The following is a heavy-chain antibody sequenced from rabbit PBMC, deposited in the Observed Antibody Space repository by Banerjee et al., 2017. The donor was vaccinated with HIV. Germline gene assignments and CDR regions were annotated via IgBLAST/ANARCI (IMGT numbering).Heavy chain of an antibody. CDR2: INTSSGNT. V-gene: IGHV1S45*01. CDR3: ARDLAGVIGWNFGL. D-gene: IGHD4-1*01. CDR1: GFDFSRYYM. J-gene: IGHJ3*01. Sequence: QEQLVESGGGLVQPGGSLKLSCKASGFDFSRYYMSWVRQAPGKGLEWIACINTSSGNTVYANWAKGRFTISKTSSTTVTLQMTSLTAADTATYFCARDLAGVIGWNFGLWGQGTLVTVS.